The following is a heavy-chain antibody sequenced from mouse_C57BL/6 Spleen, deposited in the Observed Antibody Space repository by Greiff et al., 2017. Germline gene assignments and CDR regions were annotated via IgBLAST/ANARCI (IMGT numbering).Heavy chain of an antibody. CDR3: TRPLTTVYFDY. D-gene: IGHD1-1*01. CDR1: GYTFTDYE. Sequence: QVQLQQSGAELVRPGASVTLSCKASGYTFTDYEMHWVKQTPVHGLEWIGAIDPETGGTAYNQKFKGKAILTADKSSSTAYMELRSLTSEDSAVYYCTRPLTTVYFDYWGQGTTLTVSS. J-gene: IGHJ2*01. V-gene: IGHV1-15*01. CDR2: IDPETGGT.